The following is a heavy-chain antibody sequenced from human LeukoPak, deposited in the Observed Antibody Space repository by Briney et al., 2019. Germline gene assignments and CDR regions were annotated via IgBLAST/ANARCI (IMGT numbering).Heavy chain of an antibody. D-gene: IGHD1-26*01. CDR2: ITDDGSDK. J-gene: IGHJ4*02. V-gene: IGHV3-30*18. CDR3: AKDLKKWELSFDS. CDR1: GLTFSSYV. Sequence: PGGSLRLSCAASGLTFSSYVMNWVRQAPGKGLEWVAVITDDGSDKYYAESVKGRFTISGDNSKNTVYLQMNNLRLEDTALYYCAKDLKKWELSFDSWGQGTLVTVSS.